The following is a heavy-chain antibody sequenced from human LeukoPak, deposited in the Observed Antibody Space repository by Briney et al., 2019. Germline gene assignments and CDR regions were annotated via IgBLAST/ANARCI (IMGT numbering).Heavy chain of an antibody. Sequence: ASVKVSCKASGYTFTDYYMHWVRQAPGQGLEWMGRIDPNSGGTNYAQKFQARVTMTRDTSISTAYMELSRLRSDDTALYYCARAAYYYDGSGYYLGDWGQGTLVTVSS. CDR3: ARAAYYYDGSGYYLGD. V-gene: IGHV1-2*06. CDR2: IDPNSGGT. D-gene: IGHD3-22*01. CDR1: GYTFTDYY. J-gene: IGHJ4*02.